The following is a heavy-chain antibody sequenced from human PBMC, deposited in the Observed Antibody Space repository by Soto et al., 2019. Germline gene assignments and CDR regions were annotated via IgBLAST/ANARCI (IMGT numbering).Heavy chain of an antibody. CDR2: IKRLSNGGIT. V-gene: IGHV3-15*01. J-gene: IGHJ4*02. CDR3: ATDWGSD. Sequence: EVQLVKSGGGLVRPGGSLRLSCAASGFTFSNAWMAWVRQAPGKGLEWVGRIKRLSNGGITEYAAPVKGRFSISRDDSKTTVHLQMDSLKTEDTAVYYCATDWGSDWGQGTLVTVSS. D-gene: IGHD3-16*01. CDR1: GFTFSNAW.